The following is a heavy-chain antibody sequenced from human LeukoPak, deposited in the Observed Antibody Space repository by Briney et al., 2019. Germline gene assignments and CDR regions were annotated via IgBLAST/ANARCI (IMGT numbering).Heavy chain of an antibody. Sequence: SETLSLTCTVSGGYISSYYWTWIRQSAGKGLEWIGRINTSGSTNYNPSLRSRVTMSVNTSKNQFSLNLTSVTAADTAVYSCAREGGDPRWLDPWGQGTLVTVSS. CDR2: INTSGST. D-gene: IGHD6-25*01. CDR3: AREGGDPRWLDP. CDR1: GGYISSYY. J-gene: IGHJ5*02. V-gene: IGHV4-4*07.